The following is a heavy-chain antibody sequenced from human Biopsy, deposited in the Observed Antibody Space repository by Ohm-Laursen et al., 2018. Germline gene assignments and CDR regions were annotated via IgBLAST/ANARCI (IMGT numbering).Heavy chain of an antibody. CDR1: GFTFSSYW. Sequence: PLRLSCSASGFTFSSYWMNWVRQVPGKGLVWVATINKDGSTLQYVDSVRGRFTVSRDNAKNTLHLQMNSLRADDTAIYYCAKDLHNYGMDVWGQGTTVTVSS. CDR2: INKDGSTL. J-gene: IGHJ6*02. CDR3: AKDLHNYGMDV. V-gene: IGHV3-74*03.